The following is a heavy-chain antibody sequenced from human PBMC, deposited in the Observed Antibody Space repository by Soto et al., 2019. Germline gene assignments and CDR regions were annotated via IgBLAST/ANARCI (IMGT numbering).Heavy chain of an antibody. CDR3: ARGSVDTVDSSGFYEY. J-gene: IGHJ4*02. CDR1: GASITGSSD. Sequence: ASETLCLTCRVSGASITGSSDWSWIRQPAGKGLEWIGRFSLSGTTNYNPSLRSRVTMSADVSKNQFSLKLTSVTAADRAVYYCARGSVDTVDSSGFYEYWGQGTPVTVSS. CDR2: FSLSGTT. D-gene: IGHD3-22*01. V-gene: IGHV4-4*07.